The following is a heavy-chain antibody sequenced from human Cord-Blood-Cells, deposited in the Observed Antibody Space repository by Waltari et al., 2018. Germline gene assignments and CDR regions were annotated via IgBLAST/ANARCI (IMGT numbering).Heavy chain of an antibody. Sequence: EVQLLESGGGLVQPGGSLRLSCAASGFTFSSYAMSWVRQAPGKGLEWVSGISGSGGSTDYADAVKGLFTISRDNSKNTLYLQMNSRRAEDTAVYYCAKDRVGAFDYWGQGTLVTVS. CDR1: GFTFSSYA. D-gene: IGHD1-26*01. CDR2: ISGSGGST. V-gene: IGHV3-23*01. J-gene: IGHJ4*02. CDR3: AKDRVGAFDY.